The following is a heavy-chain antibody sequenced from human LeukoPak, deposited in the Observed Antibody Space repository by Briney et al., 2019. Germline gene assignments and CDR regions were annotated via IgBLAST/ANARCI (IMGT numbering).Heavy chain of an antibody. Sequence: ASVKVSCKASGSTFTRYYIHWVRQAPGQGLDWMGMINPSSGSTRFAQMFQDRVTMTRDTSTSAVYMKLSSLTSEDTAMYYCARTYSSSWSYCDSWGQGTLVTVSS. CDR3: ARTYSSSWSYCDS. CDR2: INPSSGST. J-gene: IGHJ4*02. V-gene: IGHV1-46*01. CDR1: GSTFTRYY. D-gene: IGHD6-13*01.